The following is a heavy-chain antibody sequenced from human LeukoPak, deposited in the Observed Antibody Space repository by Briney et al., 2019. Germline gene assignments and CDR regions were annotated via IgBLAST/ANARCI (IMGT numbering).Heavy chain of an antibody. Sequence: SETLSLTCGVSGYSISSGYHWGWIRQPTGKGLEWIGSMSHSGSTYYNPSLKSRVTISVDTSKNQFSLKLSSVTAADTAVYYCARRLYCSSTSCFLGPYPRRSEYYYYMDVWGKGTTVTVSS. CDR2: MSHSGST. V-gene: IGHV4-38-2*01. D-gene: IGHD2-2*01. J-gene: IGHJ6*03. CDR1: GYSISSGYH. CDR3: ARRLYCSSTSCFLGPYPRRSEYYYYMDV.